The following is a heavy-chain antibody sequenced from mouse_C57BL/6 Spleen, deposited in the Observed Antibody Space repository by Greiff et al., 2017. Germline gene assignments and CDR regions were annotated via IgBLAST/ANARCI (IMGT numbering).Heavy chain of an antibody. D-gene: IGHD2-4*01. Sequence: QVQLQQSGAELARPGASVKLSCKASGYTFTSYGISWVKQRTGQGLEWIGEIYPRSGNTYYNEKFNGKATLTVDKSSSTAYMELRSLTSEDSAVYFCARDDYDGYAMDYWGQGTSVTVSS. CDR2: IYPRSGNT. J-gene: IGHJ4*01. CDR3: ARDDYDGYAMDY. CDR1: GYTFTSYG. V-gene: IGHV1-81*01.